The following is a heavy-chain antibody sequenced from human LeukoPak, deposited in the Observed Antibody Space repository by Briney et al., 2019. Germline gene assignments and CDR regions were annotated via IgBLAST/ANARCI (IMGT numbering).Heavy chain of an antibody. CDR3: ARGRRYGSLYNWFDP. J-gene: IGHJ5*02. CDR2: INPNSGGT. D-gene: IGHD1-26*01. Sequence: ASVKVSCKASGYTFTGYYMHWVRQAPGQGLEWMGWINPNSGGTNYAQKFQGRVTMTRDTSISTAYMELSRLRSDDTAVYYCARGRRYGSLYNWFDPCGQGTLVTVSS. V-gene: IGHV1-2*02. CDR1: GYTFTGYY.